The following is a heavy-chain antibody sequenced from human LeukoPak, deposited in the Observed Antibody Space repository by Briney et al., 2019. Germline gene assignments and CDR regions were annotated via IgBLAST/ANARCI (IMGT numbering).Heavy chain of an antibody. CDR3: TRIQLWSYYFDY. CDR1: GFTFGDYA. J-gene: IGHJ4*02. Sequence: GGSLRLSCTASGFTFGDYAMSWVRQAPGKGLEWVGFIRSKAYGGTTEYAASVKGRFTISRDDSKSIAYLQMNSLKTEDTAVYYCTRIQLWSYYFDYWGQGTLVTVSS. V-gene: IGHV3-49*04. D-gene: IGHD5-18*01. CDR2: IRSKAYGGTT.